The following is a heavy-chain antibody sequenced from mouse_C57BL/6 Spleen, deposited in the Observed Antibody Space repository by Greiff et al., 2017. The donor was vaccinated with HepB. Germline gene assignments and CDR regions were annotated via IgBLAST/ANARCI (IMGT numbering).Heavy chain of an antibody. Sequence: VQLQQSGAELVKPGASVKMSCKASGYTFTSYWITWVKQRPGQGLEWIGDIYPGSGSTNYNEKFKSKATLTVDTSSSTAYMQRSSLTSEDSAVYYCSRRYDCYSCGYVDYLGQGTTLTVAS. CDR3: SRRYDCYSCGYVDY. CDR1: GYTFTSYW. V-gene: IGHV1-55*01. CDR2: IYPGSGST. D-gene: IGHD2-3*01. J-gene: IGHJ2*01.